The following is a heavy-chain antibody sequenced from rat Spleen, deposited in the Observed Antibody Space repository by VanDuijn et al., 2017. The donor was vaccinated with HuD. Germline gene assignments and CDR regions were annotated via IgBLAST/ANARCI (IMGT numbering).Heavy chain of an antibody. Sequence: EVQLVESGGGLVQPGRSQKLSCVVSGFTFSRSAMAWVCQAPAKGLEWVATINYDGTSTHYRDSVKGRYTISRENTKNTLYLQMDSLRSEDTATCYCARLGTEARGNWFTYWGQGTLVTVSS. V-gene: IGHV5-29*01. CDR1: GFTFSRSA. CDR3: ARLGTEARGNWFTY. CDR2: INYDGTST. J-gene: IGHJ3*01. D-gene: IGHD1-11*01.